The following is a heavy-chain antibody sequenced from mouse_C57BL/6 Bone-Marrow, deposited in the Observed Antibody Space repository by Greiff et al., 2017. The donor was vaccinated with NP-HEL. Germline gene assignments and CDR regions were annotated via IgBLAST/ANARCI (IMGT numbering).Heavy chain of an antibody. V-gene: IGHV1-69*01. CDR3: ATFLTTVVPFAY. Sequence: QVQLQQPGAELVMPGASVKLSCKASGYTFTSYWMHWVKQRPGQGLEWIGEIDPSDSYTNYNQKFKGKSTLTVAKSSSTAYMQLSSLTSEDSAVYYCATFLTTVVPFAYWGQGTLVTVSA. CDR2: IDPSDSYT. CDR1: GYTFTSYW. J-gene: IGHJ3*01. D-gene: IGHD1-1*01.